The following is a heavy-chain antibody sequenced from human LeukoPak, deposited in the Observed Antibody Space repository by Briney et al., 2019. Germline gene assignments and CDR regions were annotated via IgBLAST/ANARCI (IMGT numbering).Heavy chain of an antibody. CDR1: GFTFSSSG. D-gene: IGHD3-10*01. CDR3: VRGGVDY. V-gene: IGHV3-74*01. CDR2: IESDGNTI. J-gene: IGHJ4*02. Sequence: GGSLRLSCAASGFTFSSSGMHWVRQAPGKGLVWVSRIESDGNTITYADSVKGRFTISRDNAKNTMYLQMNSLRAEDTAVYYCVRGGVDYWGQGTLVTVSS.